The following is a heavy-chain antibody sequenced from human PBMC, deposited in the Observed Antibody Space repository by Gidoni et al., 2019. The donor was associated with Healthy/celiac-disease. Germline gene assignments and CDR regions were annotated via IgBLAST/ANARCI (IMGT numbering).Heavy chain of an antibody. CDR2: IKRKTDGGTT. J-gene: IGHJ4*02. CDR1: DFTFSNAW. Sequence: EVQLVESGGGLVKPGGSLRLSCAASDFTFSNAWMNWVRQAPGKGLEWVGRIKRKTDGGTTDYAAPVTGRFTISRDDSKNTLYLQMNSLETEDTAVYYCCTVGLAVAPAGGYWGQGTLVTVSS. D-gene: IGHD6-19*01. V-gene: IGHV3-15*07. CDR3: CTVGLAVAPAGGY.